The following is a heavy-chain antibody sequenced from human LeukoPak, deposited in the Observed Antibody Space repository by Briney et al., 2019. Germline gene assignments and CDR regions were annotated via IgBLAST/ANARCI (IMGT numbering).Heavy chain of an antibody. V-gene: IGHV4-4*07. J-gene: IGHJ3*02. CDR2: IYTSGNT. CDR3: ARDLAYRSSLRGTFDI. Sequence: SETLSLTCTVSGGSISSYYWSWIRQPAGKGLEWIGRIYTSGNTNYNPSFKSRVTISVDTSKKQFSLKLSSVTAADTAVYYCARDLAYRSSLRGTFDIWGQGTKVTVSS. D-gene: IGHD6-19*01. CDR1: GGSISSYY.